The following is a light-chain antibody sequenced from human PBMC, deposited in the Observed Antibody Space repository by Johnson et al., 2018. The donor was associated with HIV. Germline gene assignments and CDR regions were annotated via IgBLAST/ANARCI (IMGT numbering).Light chain of an antibody. CDR3: GTWDSNLSVYV. CDR1: SSNIGNNY. V-gene: IGLV1-51*01. CDR2: DNN. J-gene: IGLJ1*01. Sequence: QSVLTQPHSVSAAPGQRVTISCSGSSSNIGNNYVSWYQHLPGTAPKLLIYDNNKRPSGIPDRFSGSKSGTSATLGITGLQTGDEADYYCGTWDSNLSVYVFGTGTKVSVL.